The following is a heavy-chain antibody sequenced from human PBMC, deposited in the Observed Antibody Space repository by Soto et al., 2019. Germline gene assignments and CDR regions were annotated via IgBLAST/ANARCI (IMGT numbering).Heavy chain of an antibody. CDR2: VKHSGSS. V-gene: IGHV4-34*01. CDR3: ARGGSSDWQVALDT. D-gene: IGHD6-19*01. CDR1: AGSFSHYY. J-gene: IGHJ3*02. Sequence: SETLSLTCAVYAGSFSHYYWNWIRQSPGKGLEWIGKVKHSGSSNYNPSLRSRVSISVDMSKNQFSLRLTSVTAADTAVYYCARGGSSDWQVALDTWGQGTMVTVSS.